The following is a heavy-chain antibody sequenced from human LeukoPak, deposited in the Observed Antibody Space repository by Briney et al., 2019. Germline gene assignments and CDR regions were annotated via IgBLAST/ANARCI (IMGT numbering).Heavy chain of an antibody. J-gene: IGHJ4*02. Sequence: SETLSLTCTVYGGSFSGYYWSWIRQPPGKGLEWIGEINHSGSTNYNPSLKSRVTISVDTSKNQFSLKLSSVTAADTAVYYCARVGGRLIDYWGQGTLVTVSS. V-gene: IGHV4-34*01. CDR1: GGSFSGYY. CDR2: INHSGST. CDR3: ARVGGRLIDY. D-gene: IGHD2-8*01.